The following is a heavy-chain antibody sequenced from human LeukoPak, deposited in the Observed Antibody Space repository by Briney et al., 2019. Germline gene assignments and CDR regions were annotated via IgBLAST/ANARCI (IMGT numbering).Heavy chain of an antibody. Sequence: GGSLRLSCAASGFTFSSYGMHWVRQAPGKGLEWVAVISYDGSNKYYADSVKGRFTISRDNSKNTLYLQMNSLRAEDTAVYYCAKVSSRAAAGTGAPDYWGQGTLVTVSS. CDR1: GFTFSSYG. D-gene: IGHD6-13*01. CDR2: ISYDGSNK. V-gene: IGHV3-30*18. CDR3: AKVSSRAAAGTGAPDY. J-gene: IGHJ4*02.